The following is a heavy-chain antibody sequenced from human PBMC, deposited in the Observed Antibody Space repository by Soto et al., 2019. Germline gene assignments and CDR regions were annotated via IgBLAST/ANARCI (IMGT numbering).Heavy chain of an antibody. J-gene: IGHJ4*02. CDR3: AKGTGMVPTDRGPEY. D-gene: IGHD5-12*01. V-gene: IGHV3-23*01. CDR1: GFTFSSYA. Sequence: PWGSLRLSCAASGFTFSSYAMSWVRQAPGKGLEWVSAISVSVGITYYADSVKGRFTISRDNSKNTLYLQMNSLRAEDTAVYYCAKGTGMVPTDRGPEYWGQENMVTVSA. CDR2: ISVSVGIT.